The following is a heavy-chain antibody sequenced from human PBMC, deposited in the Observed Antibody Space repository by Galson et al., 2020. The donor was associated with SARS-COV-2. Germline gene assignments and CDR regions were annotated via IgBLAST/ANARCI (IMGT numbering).Heavy chain of an antibody. CDR3: AKGPVAGTGF. D-gene: IGHD6-19*01. J-gene: IGHJ4*02. CDR2: IYYSGST. CDR1: GGSISSGGYY. Sequence: SETLSLTCTVSGGSISSGGYYWSWIRQHPGKGLEWIGYIYYSGSTYYNPSLKSRVTISVDTSKNHFSLTLTSVTAADTAVYYCAKGPVAGTGFWGPGTLVTVSS. V-gene: IGHV4-31*03.